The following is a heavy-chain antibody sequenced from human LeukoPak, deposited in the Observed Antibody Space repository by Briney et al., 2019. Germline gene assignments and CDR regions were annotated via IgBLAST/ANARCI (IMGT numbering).Heavy chain of an antibody. CDR3: AKRGVVIRVILVGFHKEAYYFDS. Sequence: PGASLRLSCAVSGITLSNYGMSWVRQAPGKGLEWAAGISGSGGATNYAHSVKGRFTISRDNPKNTLYLQMNSLRVEDTAVYFCAKRGVVIRVILVGFHKEAYYFDSWGQGALVTVSS. D-gene: IGHD3-22*01. CDR2: ISGSGGAT. CDR1: GITLSNYG. V-gene: IGHV3-23*01. J-gene: IGHJ4*02.